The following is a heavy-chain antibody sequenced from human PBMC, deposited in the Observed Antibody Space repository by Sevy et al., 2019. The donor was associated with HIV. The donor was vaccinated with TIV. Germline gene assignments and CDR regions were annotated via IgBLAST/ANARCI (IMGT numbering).Heavy chain of an antibody. Sequence: GGSLRLSCAASGFTFSSYSMNWVRQAPGKGLEWVSYISSSSTIYYADSVKGRFTISRDNAKNSLYLQMNSLRAEDTAVYYCASSPVAYGSGSYYNSINWFDPWGQGTLVTVSS. CDR1: GFTFSSYS. V-gene: IGHV3-48*01. J-gene: IGHJ5*02. CDR3: ASSPVAYGSGSYYNSINWFDP. CDR2: ISSSSTI. D-gene: IGHD3-10*01.